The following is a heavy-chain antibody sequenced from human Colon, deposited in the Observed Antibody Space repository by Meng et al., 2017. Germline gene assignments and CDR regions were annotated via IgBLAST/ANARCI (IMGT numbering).Heavy chain of an antibody. D-gene: IGHD3-22*01. Sequence: QGLPQESGPGLVRPSETLSLTCTVSGGSVSSGSYYWSWIRQPPGKGLEWIGYIYYSGSTNYNPSLKSRVTISVDTSKNQFSLKLSSVTAADTAVYYCARGASDYDFDYWGQGTLVTVSS. J-gene: IGHJ4*02. V-gene: IGHV4-61*01. CDR1: GGSVSSGSYY. CDR3: ARGASDYDFDY. CDR2: IYYSGST.